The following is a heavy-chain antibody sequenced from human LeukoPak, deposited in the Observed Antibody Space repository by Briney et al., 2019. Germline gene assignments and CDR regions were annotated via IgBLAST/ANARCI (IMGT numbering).Heavy chain of an antibody. CDR3: ARAYCTNGVCYFFDY. J-gene: IGHJ4*02. V-gene: IGHV3-21*01. CDR2: ISSSSSYI. CDR1: GFTFSSYS. Sequence: TGGSLRLSCAASGFTFSSYSMNCVRQAPGKGLEWVSSISSSSSYIYYADSVKGRFTISRDNAKNSLYLQMNSLRAEDTAVYYCARAYCTNGVCYFFDYWGQGTLVTVSS. D-gene: IGHD2-8*01.